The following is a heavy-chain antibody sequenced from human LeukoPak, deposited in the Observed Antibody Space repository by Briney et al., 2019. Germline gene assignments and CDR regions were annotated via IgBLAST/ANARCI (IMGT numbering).Heavy chain of an antibody. D-gene: IGHD2-2*01. V-gene: IGHV1-2*02. CDR3: AGGYCSSTSCPLDYYYYGMDA. CDR1: GYTFTGYY. CDR2: INPNSGGT. Sequence: ASVKVSCKASGYTFTGYYMHWVRQAPGQGLEWMGWINPNSGGTNYAQKFQGRVTMTRDTSISTAYMELSRLRSDDTAVYYCAGGYCSSTSCPLDYYYYGMDAWGQGTTVTVSS. J-gene: IGHJ6*02.